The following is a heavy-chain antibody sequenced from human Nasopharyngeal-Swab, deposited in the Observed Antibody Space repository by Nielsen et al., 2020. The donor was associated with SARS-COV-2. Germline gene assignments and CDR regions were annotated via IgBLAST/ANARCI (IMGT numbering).Heavy chain of an antibody. D-gene: IGHD5-18*01. J-gene: IGHJ4*02. CDR2: INPNSGGT. Sequence: ASVKVSCKASGYTFTGYYMHWVRQAPGQGLEWMGRINPNSGGTNYAQKFQGRVTMTRDTSISTAYMELSGLRSDDTAVYYCARAGTGYSYGLMGDYWGQGTLVTVSS. V-gene: IGHV1-2*06. CDR3: ARAGTGYSYGLMGDY. CDR1: GYTFTGYY.